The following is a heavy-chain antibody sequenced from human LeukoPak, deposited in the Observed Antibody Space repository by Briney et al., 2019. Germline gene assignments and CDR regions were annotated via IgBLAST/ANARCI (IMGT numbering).Heavy chain of an antibody. CDR3: ARDTMVRGVIDDY. V-gene: IGHV4-38-2*02. J-gene: IGHJ4*02. CDR1: GYSISSGYY. D-gene: IGHD3-10*01. Sequence: SETLSLTCTVSGYSISSGYYWGWIRQPPGKGLEWIGSIYHSGSTYYNPSLKSRVTISVDTSKNQFSLKLSSVTAADTAVYYCARDTMVRGVIDDYWGQGTLVTVSS. CDR2: IYHSGST.